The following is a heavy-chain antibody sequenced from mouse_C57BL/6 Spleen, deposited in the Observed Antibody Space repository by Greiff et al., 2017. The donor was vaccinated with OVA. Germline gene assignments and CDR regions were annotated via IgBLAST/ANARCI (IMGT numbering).Heavy chain of an antibody. V-gene: IGHV1-55*01. CDR2: IYPGSGST. CDR1: GYTFTSYW. D-gene: IGHD1-1*01. Sequence: QVQLQQPGAELVKPGASVKMSCKASGYTFTSYWITWVKQRPGQGLEWIGDIYPGSGSTNYNEKFKSKATLTVDTSSSTAYMQLSSLTSEDSAVYYCARERDYYGSSPYYYAMDYWGQGTSVTVSS. J-gene: IGHJ4*01. CDR3: ARERDYYGSSPYYYAMDY.